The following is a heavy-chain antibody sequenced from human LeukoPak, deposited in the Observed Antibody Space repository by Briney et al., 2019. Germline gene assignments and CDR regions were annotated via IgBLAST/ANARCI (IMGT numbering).Heavy chain of an antibody. CDR1: GFTFSSYA. D-gene: IGHD3-22*01. V-gene: IGHV3-23*01. CDR2: ISGSGGST. CDR3: AKSRGRPKYYYDSSGYHPPFDY. Sequence: PGGSLRLSCAASGFTFSSYAMSWVRQAPGRGLEWVPAISGSGGSTYYADSVKGRFTISRDNSKNTLYLQMYSLRAEDTAVYYCAKSRGRPKYYYDSSGYHPPFDYWGQGTLVTVSS. J-gene: IGHJ4*02.